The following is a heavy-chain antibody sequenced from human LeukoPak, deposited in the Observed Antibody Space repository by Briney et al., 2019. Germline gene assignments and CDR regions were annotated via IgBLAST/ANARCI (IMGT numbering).Heavy chain of an antibody. J-gene: IGHJ4*02. D-gene: IGHD6-13*01. V-gene: IGHV3-43*01. CDR2: ISWDGGST. Sequence: PGGSLRLSCAASGFTFDDYTMHWVRQAPGKGLEWVSLISWDGGSTYYADSVKGRFTISRDNSKNSLYLQMNSLRTEDTALYYCAKGSIAAAGGDIDYWGQGTLVTVSS. CDR3: AKGSIAAAGGDIDY. CDR1: GFTFDDYT.